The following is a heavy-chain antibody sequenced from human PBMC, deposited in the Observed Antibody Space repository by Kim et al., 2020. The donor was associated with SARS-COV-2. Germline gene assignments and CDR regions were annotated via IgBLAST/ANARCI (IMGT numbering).Heavy chain of an antibody. Sequence: GGSLRLSCAASGFTVSNNYMSWVRQAPGKGLEWVSVIYSGGTTYYADSVKGRFTISRDNSKNTVYLHMNSLRAEDTAVYYCARGPASHLDYWGQGTLVTVSS. CDR2: IYSGGTT. V-gene: IGHV3-53*01. CDR3: ARGPASHLDY. J-gene: IGHJ4*02. CDR1: GFTVSNNY.